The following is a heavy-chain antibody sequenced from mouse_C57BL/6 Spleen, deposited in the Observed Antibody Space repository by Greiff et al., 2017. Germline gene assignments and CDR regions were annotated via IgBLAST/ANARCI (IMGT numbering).Heavy chain of an antibody. J-gene: IGHJ4*01. CDR2: ISNGGGSN. D-gene: IGHD2-5*01. Sequence: EVHLVESGGGLVQPGGSLKLSCAASGFTFSDYYMYWVRQTPEKRLEWVAYISNGGGSNYYPDTVKGRFTISRDNAKNTLYLQMSRLKSEDTAMYYCARRDYSNYYYYAMDYWGQGTSVTVSS. CDR1: GFTFSDYY. CDR3: ARRDYSNYYYYAMDY. V-gene: IGHV5-12*01.